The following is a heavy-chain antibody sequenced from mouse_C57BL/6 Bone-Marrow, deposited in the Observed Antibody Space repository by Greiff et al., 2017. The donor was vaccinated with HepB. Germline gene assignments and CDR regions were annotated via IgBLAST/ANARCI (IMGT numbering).Heavy chain of an antibody. CDR1: GFTFSDFY. CDR3: ARDASYYYGSSYGYFDV. J-gene: IGHJ1*03. D-gene: IGHD1-1*01. Sequence: EVKLMESGGGLVQSGRSLRLSCATSGFTFSDFYMEWVRQAPGKGLEWIAASRNKANDYTTEYSASVKGRFIVSRDTSQSILYLQMNALRAEDTAIYYCARDASYYYGSSYGYFDVWGTGTTVTVSS. CDR2: SRNKANDYTT. V-gene: IGHV7-1*01.